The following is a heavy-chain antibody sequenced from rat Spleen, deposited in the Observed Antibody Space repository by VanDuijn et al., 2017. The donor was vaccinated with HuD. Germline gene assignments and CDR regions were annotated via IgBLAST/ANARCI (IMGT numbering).Heavy chain of an antibody. CDR1: GFTFSDYY. CDR3: ASKIYYYSGVDY. D-gene: IGHD1-1*01. V-gene: IGHV5-29*01. J-gene: IGHJ2*01. Sequence: EVQLVESDGGLVQPGRSLKLSCAASGFTFSDYYMAWVRQAPTKGLEWVATISYGDSSGNSSTYYRDSVKGRFTISRDNAKSTLYLQMDSLRTEDTATYYCASKIYYYSGVDYWGQGVMVTVSS. CDR2: ISYGDSSGNSST.